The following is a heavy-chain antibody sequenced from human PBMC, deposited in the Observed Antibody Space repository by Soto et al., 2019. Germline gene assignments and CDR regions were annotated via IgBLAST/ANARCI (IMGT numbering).Heavy chain of an antibody. CDR1: GYPFSKYS. Sequence: GSLRLSCAASGYPFSKYSINWVRRAPGKGLEWVASISSSSRYIYYADSMKGRFTVSRDNAKNSVYLQMNSLRAEDTAMYYCARDLTVESTTDHFDYWGQGSPVTVSS. V-gene: IGHV3-21*01. D-gene: IGHD1-1*01. CDR2: ISSSSRYI. J-gene: IGHJ4*02. CDR3: ARDLTVESTTDHFDY.